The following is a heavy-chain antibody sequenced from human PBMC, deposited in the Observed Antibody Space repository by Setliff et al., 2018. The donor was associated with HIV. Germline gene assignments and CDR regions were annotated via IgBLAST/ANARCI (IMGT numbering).Heavy chain of an antibody. D-gene: IGHD1-7*01. J-gene: IGHJ6*03. CDR1: GASISSHY. CDR3: ARHRGMIGTTWYNHYMDV. V-gene: IGHV4-59*11. CDR2: IYSTGST. Sequence: SETLSLTCTVSGASISSHYWSWIRQSPGRELEWIGYIYSTGSTNYNPSLQSRVTILLDTSKNQFSLRLDSLTAADTAVYYCARHRGMIGTTWYNHYMDVWGKGATVTVSS.